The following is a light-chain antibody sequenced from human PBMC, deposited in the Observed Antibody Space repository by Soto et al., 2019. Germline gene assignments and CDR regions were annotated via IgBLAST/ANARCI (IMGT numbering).Light chain of an antibody. CDR3: QQRSNWPGT. CDR2: DAS. CDR1: QSVSSY. Sequence: EIVLTQSPATLSLSPGERATLSCRASQSVSSYLAWYQQKPGQAPRLLIYDASNRATGIPARFSGSGSGTDFTLTTSRLEPADFAVYYCQQRSNWPGTFGQGTRLEIK. J-gene: IGKJ5*01. V-gene: IGKV3-11*01.